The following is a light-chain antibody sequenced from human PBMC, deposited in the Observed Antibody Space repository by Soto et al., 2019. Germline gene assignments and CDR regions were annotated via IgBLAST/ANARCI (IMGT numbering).Light chain of an antibody. CDR1: QSVSSSY. Sequence: EIVLTQSPGTLSLSPGERATLSCRASQSVSSSYLAWYQQKPGQAPRLLIYGASSRATGIPDRFSGSGSGTDFTLTISRLEREDFDVYYCQQYGSSPWTFGQGTKVEIK. J-gene: IGKJ1*01. CDR2: GAS. V-gene: IGKV3-20*01. CDR3: QQYGSSPWT.